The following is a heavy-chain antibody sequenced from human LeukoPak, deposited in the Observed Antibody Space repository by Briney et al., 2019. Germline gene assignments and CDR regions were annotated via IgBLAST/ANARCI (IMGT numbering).Heavy chain of an antibody. Sequence: GGSLRLSCAASGFTFSSYAMHWVRQAPGKGPEWVAVISYDGSNKYYADSVKGRFTISRDNSKNTLYLQMNSLRAEDTAVYYCARDWGYYGSGSYFTFDPWGQGTLVTVSS. V-gene: IGHV3-30-3*01. CDR2: ISYDGSNK. CDR3: ARDWGYYGSGSYFTFDP. D-gene: IGHD3-10*01. CDR1: GFTFSSYA. J-gene: IGHJ5*02.